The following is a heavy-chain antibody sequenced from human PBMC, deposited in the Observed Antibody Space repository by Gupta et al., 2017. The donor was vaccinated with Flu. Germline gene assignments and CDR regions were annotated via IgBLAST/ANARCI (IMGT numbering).Heavy chain of an antibody. J-gene: IGHJ3*02. CDR2: MNTDSGNT. CDR3: AGGTTGLPEGGWEVGAFDI. D-gene: IGHD1-26*01. Sequence: WVRQATGGGLEWMGWMNTDSGNTGYAQNFQGRVTMTRDTSTGTAIMGLSSMRSEDTAVYYCAGGTTGLPEGGWEVGAFDIWGQGTMGTVS. V-gene: IGHV1-8*01.